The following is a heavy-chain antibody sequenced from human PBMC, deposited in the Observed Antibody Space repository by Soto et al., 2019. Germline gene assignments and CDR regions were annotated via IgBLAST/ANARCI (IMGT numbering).Heavy chain of an antibody. D-gene: IGHD2-21*02. CDR3: VRSPGDFRYGMDV. CDR2: INPSTGVP. CDR1: GYSFTDYY. V-gene: IGHV1-2*04. J-gene: IGHJ6*02. Sequence: QVQLVQSGAEVKKPGASVKVSCKASGYSFTDYYMHWARQAPGQGPEWLGWINPSTGVPHFAQKFQGWVTMTRDTSISTAYMELSRLTSDDTAVYYCVRSPGDFRYGMDVWGQGTTVTVSS.